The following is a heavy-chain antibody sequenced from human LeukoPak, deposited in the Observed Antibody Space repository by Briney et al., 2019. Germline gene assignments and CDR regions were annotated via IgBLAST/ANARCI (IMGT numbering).Heavy chain of an antibody. CDR3: AREPYDSSGYHSEYFDY. CDR1: GFTFSSYE. D-gene: IGHD3-22*01. J-gene: IGHJ4*02. CDR2: ISSSGSTI. Sequence: PGWSLRLSCAASGFTFSSYEMNWVRQAPGKGLEWVSYISSSGSTIYYADSVKGRFTISRDNAKNSLYLQMNSLRAEDTAVYYCAREPYDSSGYHSEYFDYWGQGTLVTVSS. V-gene: IGHV3-48*03.